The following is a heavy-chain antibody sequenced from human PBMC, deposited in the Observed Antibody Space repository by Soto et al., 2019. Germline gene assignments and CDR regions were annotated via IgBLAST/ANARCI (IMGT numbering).Heavy chain of an antibody. CDR3: AKDPEGYCRSTRCYTYPGLDV. CDR2: ISYDGSYK. D-gene: IGHD2-2*02. J-gene: IGHJ6*02. Sequence: PGGSLRLSCAASGFTFSSYVMHWVRQAPGKGLEWVAVISYDGSYKYYADSVKGRFTISRDNAKYTLYLQMNSLRVEDTAVYYCAKDPEGYCRSTRCYTYPGLDVWGQGPTVTVSS. CDR1: GFTFSSYV. V-gene: IGHV3-30*18.